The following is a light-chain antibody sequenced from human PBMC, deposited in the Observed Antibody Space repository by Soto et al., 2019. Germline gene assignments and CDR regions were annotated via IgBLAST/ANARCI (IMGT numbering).Light chain of an antibody. CDR1: QSISSN. Sequence: EIVLTPSPATLCVSPGERATLSCRASQSISSNLAWYQQKPGQAPRLLMFRTSSRATGFPARFSGSGSGTEFNLTISSLQSEDFGVYYCQQYNNWPRATFGGGTKV. CDR2: RTS. V-gene: IGKV3-15*01. J-gene: IGKJ4*01. CDR3: QQYNNWPRAT.